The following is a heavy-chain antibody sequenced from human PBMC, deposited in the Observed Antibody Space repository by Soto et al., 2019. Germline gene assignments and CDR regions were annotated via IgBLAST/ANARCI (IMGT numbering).Heavy chain of an antibody. J-gene: IGHJ4*02. CDR1: GGSISSSSYY. CDR2: IYYSGST. V-gene: IGHV4-39*01. CDR3: ARRGEMATGSSDY. D-gene: IGHD5-12*01. Sequence: QLQLQESGPGLVKPSETLSLTCTVSGGSISSSSYYWGWIRQPPGKGLEWIGSIYYSGSTYYNPSLKSRVTISVDTSKNQFSLKLSSVTAADTAVYYCARRGEMATGSSDYWGQGTLVTVSS.